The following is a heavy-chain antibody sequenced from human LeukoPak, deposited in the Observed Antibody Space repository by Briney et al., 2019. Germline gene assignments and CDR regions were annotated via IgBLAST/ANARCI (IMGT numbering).Heavy chain of an antibody. V-gene: IGHV3-23*01. CDR3: ARVLPYDYINRFDR. J-gene: IGHJ5*02. CDR1: GFSLSSYA. Sequence: PGGSLRLSCAASGFSLSSYALTWVRQAPGKGLEWVSAISGSGGSTYYADSVKGRFTISRDNAKSSLYLQMNSLRAEDTAVYYCARVLPYDYINRFDRWGQGTLVTVSS. D-gene: IGHD4-11*01. CDR2: ISGSGGST.